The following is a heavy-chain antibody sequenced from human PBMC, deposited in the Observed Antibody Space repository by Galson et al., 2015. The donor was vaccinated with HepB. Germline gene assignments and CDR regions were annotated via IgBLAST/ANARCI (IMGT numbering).Heavy chain of an antibody. J-gene: IGHJ6*03. Sequence: SVKVSCKASAYTFTGYYMHWVRQAPGQGLEWMGWINPNSGGTNNAQKFQGRVTITRDTSITTAYMELSRLTSDDTAVYYCAREVGSVRYMDVWGKGTTVTVSS. V-gene: IGHV1-2*02. CDR1: AYTFTGYY. CDR3: AREVGSVRYMDV. CDR2: INPNSGGT. D-gene: IGHD5-12*01.